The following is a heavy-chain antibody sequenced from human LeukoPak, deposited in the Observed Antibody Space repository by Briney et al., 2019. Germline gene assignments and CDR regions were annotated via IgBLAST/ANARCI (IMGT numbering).Heavy chain of an antibody. J-gene: IGHJ4*02. V-gene: IGHV3-21*01. CDR2: ISSSSSYI. CDR3: ARANYGSGSL. Sequence: GGSLRLSCTASGFAFNYENMNWVRQVPEKGLEWVSSISSSSSYIYYADSVKGRFTISRDNAKNSLYLQMNSLRAEDTAVYYCARANYGSGSLWGQGTLVTVSS. CDR1: GFAFNYEN. D-gene: IGHD3-10*01.